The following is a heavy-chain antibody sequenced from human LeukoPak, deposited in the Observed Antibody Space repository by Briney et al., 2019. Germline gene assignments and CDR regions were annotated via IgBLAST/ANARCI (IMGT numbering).Heavy chain of an antibody. J-gene: IGHJ5*02. CDR2: IYTSGST. V-gene: IGHV4-4*07. D-gene: IGHD6-13*01. Sequence: SETLSLTCTVSGGSISSYYWSWIRQPAGKGLEWIGRIYTSGSTNYNPSLKSRVTMSVDTSKNQFSLKLSSMTAADTAVYYCARGTRGGSIAAGGFDPWGQGTLVTVSS. CDR1: GGSISSYY. CDR3: ARGTRGGSIAAGGFDP.